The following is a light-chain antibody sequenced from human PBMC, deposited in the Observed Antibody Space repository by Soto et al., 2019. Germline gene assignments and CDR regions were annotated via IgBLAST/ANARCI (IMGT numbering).Light chain of an antibody. CDR2: WAS. CDR3: QQYYSPPWA. V-gene: IGKV4-1*01. J-gene: IGKJ1*01. Sequence: DIVMTQSPDSMAVSLGERATINSKSTRNILYSSNNKNYLAWYQQKPGQAPKLPIYWASTRESGVPDRFSGSGSGTDFTLTISSLQAEDVAVYYCQQYYSPPWAFGQGTKVEIK. CDR1: RNILYSSNNKNY.